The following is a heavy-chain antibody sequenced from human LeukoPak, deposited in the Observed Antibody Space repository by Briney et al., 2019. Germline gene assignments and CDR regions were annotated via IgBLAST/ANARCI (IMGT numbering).Heavy chain of an antibody. D-gene: IGHD3-22*01. Sequence: GGSLRLSCAASGFTFSTYDMHWVRQATGEGLEWVSAIDTAGGTYYPGSVKGRFTISRENTKNSLYLQMNSLRAGDTAVYYCIRESNYYDSSTSPGYFDLWGRGTLVAVSS. CDR3: IRESNYYDSSTSPGYFDL. CDR2: IDTAGGT. CDR1: GFTFSTYD. V-gene: IGHV3-13*04. J-gene: IGHJ2*01.